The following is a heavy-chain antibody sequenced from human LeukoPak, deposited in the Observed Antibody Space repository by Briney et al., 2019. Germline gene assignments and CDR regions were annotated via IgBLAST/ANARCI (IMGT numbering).Heavy chain of an antibody. J-gene: IGHJ4*02. CDR1: GFSFSDYW. D-gene: IGHD5-24*01. CDR3: AAHDGYNYFDY. Sequence: GGSLRLSCVASGFSFSDYWMSWVRQAPGKGLEWVTFIRYDGSNKYYADSVKGRFTISRDNSKNTLYLQMNSLRAEDTAVYYCAAHDGYNYFDYWGQGTLVTVSS. V-gene: IGHV3-30*02. CDR2: IRYDGSNK.